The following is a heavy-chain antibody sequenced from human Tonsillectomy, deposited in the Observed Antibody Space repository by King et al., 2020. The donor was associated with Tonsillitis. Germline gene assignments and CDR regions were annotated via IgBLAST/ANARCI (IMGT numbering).Heavy chain of an antibody. V-gene: IGHV4-34*01. CDR2: INQSGSA. CDR3: AVLHYYYLDV. Sequence: VQLQQWGAGLLKPSETLSLTCAVHGGPFSDYYWSWIRQPPGKGLEWIGEINQSGSANYNPSLTSRVTISVDTSKNQFSLNLSSVTAADTAVYYCAVLHYYYLDVWGKGTTATVSS. J-gene: IGHJ6*03. D-gene: IGHD4/OR15-4a*01. CDR1: GGPFSDYY.